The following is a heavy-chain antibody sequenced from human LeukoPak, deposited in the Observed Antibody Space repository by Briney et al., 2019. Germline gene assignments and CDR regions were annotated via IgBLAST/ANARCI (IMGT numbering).Heavy chain of an antibody. Sequence: SETLSLTCTVSGGSISNYYWSWIRQPPGKGLEWIGFIYYSGDTSYSPSLQSRVTISVDTTKNQFSLKLSSVTAADTAVYYCARVLVGDYVNFDYWGQGTLVTVSS. CDR3: ARVLVGDYVNFDY. CDR2: IYYSGDT. CDR1: GGSISNYY. V-gene: IGHV4-59*01. J-gene: IGHJ4*02. D-gene: IGHD4-17*01.